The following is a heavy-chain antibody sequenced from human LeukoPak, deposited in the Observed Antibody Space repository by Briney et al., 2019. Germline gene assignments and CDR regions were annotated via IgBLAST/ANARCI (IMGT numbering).Heavy chain of an antibody. CDR2: ISSSSSYI. V-gene: IGHV3-21*01. J-gene: IGHJ1*01. Sequence: GGSLRLSCAASGLTFSSYSMNWVRQAPGKGLEWVSSISSSSSYIYYADSVKGRFTISRDNAKNSLYLQMNSLRAEDTAVYYRARVPHWNDSSFHLWGQGTLVTVSS. CDR1: GLTFSSYS. D-gene: IGHD1-1*01. CDR3: ARVPHWNDSSFHL.